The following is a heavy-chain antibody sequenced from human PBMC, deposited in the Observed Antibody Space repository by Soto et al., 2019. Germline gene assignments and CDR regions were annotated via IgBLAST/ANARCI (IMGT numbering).Heavy chain of an antibody. CDR3: ARDRGRAIQNSYGMDV. CDR2: INAGNGNT. D-gene: IGHD3-10*01. CDR1: GYTFTSYA. Sequence: ASVKVSCKASGYTFTSYAMHWVRQAPGQRLEWMGWINAGNGNTKYSQKFQGRATITRDTSASTAYMELSSLRSEDTAVYYCARDRGRAIQNSYGMDVCGQGTTLTVSS. V-gene: IGHV1-3*01. J-gene: IGHJ6*02.